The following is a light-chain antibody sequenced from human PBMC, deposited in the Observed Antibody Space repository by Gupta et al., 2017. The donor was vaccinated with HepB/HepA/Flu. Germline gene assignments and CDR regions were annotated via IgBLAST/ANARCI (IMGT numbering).Light chain of an antibody. J-gene: IGKJ1*01. CDR3: QQDNSYPWT. V-gene: IGKV1-5*03. CDR2: KAS. CDR1: QSISSW. Sequence: DIQMTQSPSTLSASVGDRVTITCRASQSISSWLAWYQQKPGKAPKLLIYKASSLESGVPSRFSGSGSGTEFTLTISILQPDDFATYYCQQDNSYPWTFGQGTKVEIK.